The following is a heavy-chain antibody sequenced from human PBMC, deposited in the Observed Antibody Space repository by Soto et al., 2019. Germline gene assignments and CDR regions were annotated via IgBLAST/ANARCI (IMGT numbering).Heavy chain of an antibody. CDR2: VRYSGST. D-gene: IGHD1-1*01. V-gene: IGHV4-34*01. CDR1: GGPLGPDY. J-gene: IGHJ5*02. Sequence: SETLSLACAFYGGPLGPDYCSWIRQSPGKGLEWIGEVRYSGSTNYNPSLRSRVTVSVDMSRNQLSLKLTSMTAADTAVYYCARGGNWTTRFDPWGPGTMVTVSS. CDR3: ARGGNWTTRFDP.